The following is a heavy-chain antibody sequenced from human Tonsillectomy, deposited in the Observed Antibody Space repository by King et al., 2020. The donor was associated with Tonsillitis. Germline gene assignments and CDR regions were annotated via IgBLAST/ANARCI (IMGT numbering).Heavy chain of an antibody. D-gene: IGHD1-26*01. CDR3: ARTWELPPGAFDI. V-gene: IGHV1-2*02. J-gene: IGHJ3*02. CDR2: INPNNGDT. CDR1: GYIFIDYY. Sequence: QLVQSGAEVKKPGASVKVSCKASGYIFIDYYMHWVRQAPGQGLEWMGWINPNNGDTKYAQKFQGRVTMTRDTSISTAYMELSWLRSADTAVYYYARTWELPPGAFDIWGQGTLVTVSS.